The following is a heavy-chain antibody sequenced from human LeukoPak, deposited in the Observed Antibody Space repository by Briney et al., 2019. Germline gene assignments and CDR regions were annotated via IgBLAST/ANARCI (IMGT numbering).Heavy chain of an antibody. V-gene: IGHV1-69*04. J-gene: IGHJ4*02. CDR2: IIPILGIA. CDR3: ARASSRDGYNPVDY. D-gene: IGHD5-24*01. CDR1: GGTFSSYA. Sequence: ASVKVSCKASGGTFSSYAISWVRQAPGQGLEWMGRIIPILGIANYAQKFQGRVTITADKSTSTAYMELSSLRSEDTAVYYCARASSRDGYNPVDYWGQGTLVTVSS.